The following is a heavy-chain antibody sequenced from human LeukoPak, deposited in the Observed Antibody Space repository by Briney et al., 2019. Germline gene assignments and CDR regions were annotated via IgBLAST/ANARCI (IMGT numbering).Heavy chain of an antibody. V-gene: IGHV4-39*01. J-gene: IGHJ4*02. D-gene: IGHD1-26*01. CDR1: GGSISSSSYY. Sequence: SETLSLTRTVSGGSISSSSYYWGWIRQPPGKGLEWIGSIYYSGSTYYNPSLKSRVTISVDTSKNQFSLKLSSVTAADTAVYYCARFVAGRLVGDSHFDYWGQGTLVTVSS. CDR2: IYYSGST. CDR3: ARFVAGRLVGDSHFDY.